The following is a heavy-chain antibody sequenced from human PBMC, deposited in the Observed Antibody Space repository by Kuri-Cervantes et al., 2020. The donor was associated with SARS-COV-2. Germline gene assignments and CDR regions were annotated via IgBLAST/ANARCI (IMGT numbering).Heavy chain of an antibody. D-gene: IGHD2-2*01. CDR1: GFTFSNYA. Sequence: GGSLRLSCAASGFTFSNYAMSWVRQAPGKGLECVSIISSGGGNTYYTDSVKGRLTISRDNAKNSLYLQMNSLRAEDTAVYYCARDLVVYGMDVWGQGTTVTVSS. CDR3: ARDLVVYGMDV. CDR2: ISSGGGNT. J-gene: IGHJ6*02. V-gene: IGHV3-23*01.